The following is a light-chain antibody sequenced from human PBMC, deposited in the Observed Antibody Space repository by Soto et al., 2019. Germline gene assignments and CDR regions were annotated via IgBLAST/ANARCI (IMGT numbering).Light chain of an antibody. J-gene: IGLJ1*01. Sequence: QSVLTQPASVSGSPGQSITISCTGTNNDIGNYKYVSWYQQHPGKAPKLLIYEISNRPSGISNRFSGSKSGNTASLTISGLQAEDEADYYCSSYAGSNNLGVFGTGTKVTVL. CDR2: EIS. V-gene: IGLV2-14*01. CDR1: NNDIGNYKY. CDR3: SSYAGSNNLGV.